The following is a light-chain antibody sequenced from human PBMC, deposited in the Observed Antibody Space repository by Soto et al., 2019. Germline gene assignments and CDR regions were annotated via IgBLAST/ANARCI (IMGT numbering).Light chain of an antibody. Sequence: EIVMTQSPATLSVSPGERATLYCRSSQSVSSKLAWYQQKPGQAPRLLIYGASTRATGIPARFSGSGSGTEFTLTISSLQSEDFAVYYCQQSNNWPPITVGPVTRLEIK. J-gene: IGKJ5*01. CDR2: GAS. CDR1: QSVSSK. V-gene: IGKV3-15*01. CDR3: QQSNNWPPIT.